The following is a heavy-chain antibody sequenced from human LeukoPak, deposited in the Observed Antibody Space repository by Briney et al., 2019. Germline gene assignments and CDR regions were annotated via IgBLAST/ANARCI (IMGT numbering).Heavy chain of an antibody. CDR2: TSVNGAVT. Sequence: GGSLRLSCAASGFTFGSHAMNWVRRAPGKGLEWLSHTSVNGAVTTYADSVKGRFAISSDTAKNSLYLQLNSLTVGDTAMYYCARDRDGDEDFDYWGRGTLVTVSS. CDR1: GFTFGSHA. CDR3: ARDRDGDEDFDY. J-gene: IGHJ4*02. V-gene: IGHV3-48*01. D-gene: IGHD4-17*01.